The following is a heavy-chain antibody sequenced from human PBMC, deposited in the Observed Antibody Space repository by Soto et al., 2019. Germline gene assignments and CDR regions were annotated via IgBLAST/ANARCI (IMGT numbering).Heavy chain of an antibody. Sequence: SETRARTCTVFGGAIISYYWSWIRQPPGKGLEWIGYIYYSGSTNYNPSLKSRVTISVDTSKNQFSLKLSSVTAADTAVYYCARRYGASFDYWGQGTLVTVSS. CDR1: GGAIISYY. CDR2: IYYSGST. D-gene: IGHD4-17*01. J-gene: IGHJ4*02. CDR3: ARRYGASFDY. V-gene: IGHV4-59*01.